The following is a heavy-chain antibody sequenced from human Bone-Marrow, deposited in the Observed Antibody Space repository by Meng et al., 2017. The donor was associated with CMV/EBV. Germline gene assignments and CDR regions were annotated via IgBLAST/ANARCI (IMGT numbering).Heavy chain of an antibody. V-gene: IGHV3-30-3*01. CDR3: ARTYLLRFLEWSLFLGY. CDR1: GFTFSSYA. J-gene: IGHJ4*02. Sequence: GESLKISCAASGFTFSSYAMHWVRQAPGKGLEWVAVISYDGSNKYYADSVKGRFTISRDNSKNTLYLQMNSLRAEDTAVYYYARTYLLRFLEWSLFLGYWGQGTLVTVSS. CDR2: ISYDGSNK. D-gene: IGHD3-3*01.